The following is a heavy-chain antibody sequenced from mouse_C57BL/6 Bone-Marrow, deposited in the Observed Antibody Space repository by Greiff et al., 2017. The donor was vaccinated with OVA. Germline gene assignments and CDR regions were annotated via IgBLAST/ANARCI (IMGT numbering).Heavy chain of an antibody. CDR2: INPGSGGT. J-gene: IGHJ3*01. Sequence: VQLQESGAELVRPGTSVKVSCKASGYAFTNYLIEWVKQRPGQGLEWIGVINPGSGGTNYNEKFKGKATLTADKSSSTAYMQLSSLTSEDSAVYVCARHSILFAYWGQGTLVTVSA. D-gene: IGHD2-10*02. CDR3: ARHSILFAY. V-gene: IGHV1-54*01. CDR1: GYAFTNYL.